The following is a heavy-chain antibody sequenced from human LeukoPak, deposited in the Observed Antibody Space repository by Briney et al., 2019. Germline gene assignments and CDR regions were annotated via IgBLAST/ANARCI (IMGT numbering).Heavy chain of an antibody. J-gene: IGHJ4*02. CDR3: ARDLAY. V-gene: IGHV3-21*04. CDR1: GFMFSNYS. Sequence: GGSLRLSCAASGFMFSNYSMNWVRQAPGKGLEWVSSISRLSSYINYADSVKGRFTISRDNAKNSLELHLSRLRPEDTAVYYCARDLAYWGQGTLVTVSS. CDR2: ISRLSSYI.